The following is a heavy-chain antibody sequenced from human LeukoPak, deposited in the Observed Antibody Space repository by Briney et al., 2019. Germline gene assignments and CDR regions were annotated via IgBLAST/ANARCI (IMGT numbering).Heavy chain of an antibody. CDR3: ARDDRSTWYSDF. J-gene: IGHJ4*02. CDR2: ISGSTIAI. V-gene: IGHV3-48*04. D-gene: IGHD1-26*01. Sequence: GGSLRLSCAASGFTFSIYSMSWVRQAPGKGLEWVSYISGSTIAIHYADSVKGRFTISRDNAKNSLYLQMNSLRAEDTAVYYCARDDRSTWYSDFWGQGTLVTVSS. CDR1: GFTFSIYS.